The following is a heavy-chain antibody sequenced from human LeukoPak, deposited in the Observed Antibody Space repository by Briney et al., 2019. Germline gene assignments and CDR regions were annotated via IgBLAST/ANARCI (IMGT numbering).Heavy chain of an antibody. CDR2: INPNSGGT. CDR1: GYTFTGYY. Sequence: ASVKVSCKASGYTFTGYYMHWVRQAPGQGLEWMGWINPNSGGTNYAQKFQGWVTMTRDTSISTAYMELSRLRSDDTAVYYCAREIAAARIYAFDIWGQGTTVTVSS. D-gene: IGHD6-13*01. J-gene: IGHJ3*02. CDR3: AREIAAARIYAFDI. V-gene: IGHV1-2*04.